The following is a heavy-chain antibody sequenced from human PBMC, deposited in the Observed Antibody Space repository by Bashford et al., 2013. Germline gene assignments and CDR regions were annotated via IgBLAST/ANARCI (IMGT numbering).Heavy chain of an antibody. D-gene: IGHD2-15*01. CDR3: ARAYCSGGSVLPLDY. J-gene: IGHJ4*02. CDR2: IYTSGST. CDR1: GGSISSGSYY. V-gene: IGHV4-61*02. Sequence: SETLSLTCTVSGGSISSGSYYWSWIRQPAGKGLEWIGRIYTSGSTNYNPSLKSRVTMSVDTSKNQFSLKLSSVTAADTAVYYCARAYCSGGSVLPLDYVGQGPWSPSPQ.